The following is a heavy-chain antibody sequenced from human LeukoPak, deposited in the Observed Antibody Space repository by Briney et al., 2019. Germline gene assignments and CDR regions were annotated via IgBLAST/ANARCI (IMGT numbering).Heavy chain of an antibody. J-gene: IGHJ6*03. Sequence: PGGSLRLSCEASGFTFRTYGMHWVRQAPGKGLEWVALMSYDGSNKDYTDSVKGRFTISRDNSKNTLYLQMNSLRTDDTAVYYCAKDLLRATGNGGYYMDVWGKGTTVTVSS. CDR2: MSYDGSNK. V-gene: IGHV3-30*18. CDR1: GFTFRTYG. CDR3: AKDLLRATGNGGYYMDV. D-gene: IGHD5-12*01.